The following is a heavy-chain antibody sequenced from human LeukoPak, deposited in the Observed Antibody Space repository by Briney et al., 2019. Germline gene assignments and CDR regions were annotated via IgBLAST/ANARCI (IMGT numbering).Heavy chain of an antibody. Sequence: GASVKVSCKASGGTFSSYAISWVRQAPGQGLEWMGWISAYNGNTNYAQKLQGRVTMTTDTSTSTAYMELRSLRSDDTAVYYCARGDGYSGYEKHDYWGQGTLVTVSS. CDR3: ARGDGYSGYEKHDY. V-gene: IGHV1-18*01. CDR2: ISAYNGNT. J-gene: IGHJ4*02. D-gene: IGHD5-12*01. CDR1: GGTFSSYA.